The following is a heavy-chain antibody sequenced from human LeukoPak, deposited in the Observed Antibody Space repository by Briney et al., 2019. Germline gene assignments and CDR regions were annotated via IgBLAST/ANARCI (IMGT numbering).Heavy chain of an antibody. CDR2: IYLSGST. J-gene: IGHJ1*01. CDR3: ARASSTTWTLGEAYFQR. Sequence: PSGTLSLTCSVSGYSISSGYYWAWIRQTPGKGLEWIGTIYLSGSTHYNPSLQSRVTISVDTSKNQFSLRLSSVTAADTAVYYCARASSTTWTLGEAYFQRWGQGTLVTVSS. V-gene: IGHV4-38-2*02. D-gene: IGHD6-13*01. CDR1: GYSISSGYY.